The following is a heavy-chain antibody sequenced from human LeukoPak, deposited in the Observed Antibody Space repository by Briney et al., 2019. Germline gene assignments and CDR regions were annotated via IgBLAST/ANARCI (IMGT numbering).Heavy chain of an antibody. CDR3: ARGAKAYYDILTANKRFDY. CDR2: INPNSGGT. CDR1: GYTFTGYY. D-gene: IGHD3-9*01. V-gene: IGHV1-2*04. J-gene: IGHJ4*02. Sequence: ASVKVSCKASGYTFTGYYMHWVRQAPGQGLEWMGWINPNSGGTNYAQKFQGWVTMTRDTSISTAYMELSRLRSDDTAVYYCARGAKAYYDILTANKRFDYWGQGTLVTVSS.